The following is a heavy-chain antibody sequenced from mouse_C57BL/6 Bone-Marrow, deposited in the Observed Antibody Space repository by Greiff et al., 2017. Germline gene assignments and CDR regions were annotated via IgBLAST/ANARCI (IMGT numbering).Heavy chain of an antibody. V-gene: IGHV1-81*01. CDR2: IYPRSGNT. J-gene: IGHJ3*01. CDR1: GYTFTSYG. D-gene: IGHD1-1*01. CDR3: AREIITTVVGAY. Sequence: QVQLKESGAELARPGASVKLSCKASGYTFTSYGISWVKQRTGQGLEWIGEIYPRSGNTYYNEKFKGKATLTADKSSSTAYMELRSLTSEDSAVYFCAREIITTVVGAYWGQGTLVTVSA.